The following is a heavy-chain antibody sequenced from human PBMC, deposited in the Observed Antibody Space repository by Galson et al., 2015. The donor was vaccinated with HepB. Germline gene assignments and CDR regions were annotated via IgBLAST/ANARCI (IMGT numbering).Heavy chain of an antibody. Sequence: ETLSLTCTVSGGSISSYYWSWIRQPPGKGLEWIGYIYYSGSTNYNPSLKSRVTISVDTSRNQFSLKLSSVTAADTAVYYCARRIAIFGVAHLHDAFDIWGQGTMFTVSS. V-gene: IGHV4-59*01. CDR1: GGSISSYY. CDR2: IYYSGST. CDR3: ARRIAIFGVAHLHDAFDI. D-gene: IGHD3-3*01. J-gene: IGHJ3*02.